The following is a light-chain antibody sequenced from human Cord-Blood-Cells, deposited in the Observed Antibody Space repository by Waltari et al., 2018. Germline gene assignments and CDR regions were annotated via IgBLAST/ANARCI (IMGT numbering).Light chain of an antibody. J-gene: IGLJ2*01. CDR1: SSDVGGYNY. CDR2: AVS. CDR3: SSYTSSSTVV. Sequence: QSALTQPASVSGSTGQSIPISCTGTSSDVGGYNYVSWYQQHPGKAPKLMIYAVSNRPSGVSNRFSGSKSGNTASLTISGRQAEDEADYYCSSYTSSSTVVFGGGTKLTVL. V-gene: IGLV2-14*01.